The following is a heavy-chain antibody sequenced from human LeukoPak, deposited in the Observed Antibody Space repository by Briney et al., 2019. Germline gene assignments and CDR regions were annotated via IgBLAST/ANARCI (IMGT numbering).Heavy chain of an antibody. V-gene: IGHV3-30*19. CDR1: GFTFSDYG. D-gene: IGHD5-18*01. Sequence: PGRSLRLSCEASGFTFSDYGMHWVRQAPGKGLEWVAVISYDGSNKYYADSVKGRFTISRDNSKNTLYLQMNSLRAEDTAVYYCARVQRANTAIDYWGQGTLVTVSS. CDR2: ISYDGSNK. J-gene: IGHJ4*02. CDR3: ARVQRANTAIDY.